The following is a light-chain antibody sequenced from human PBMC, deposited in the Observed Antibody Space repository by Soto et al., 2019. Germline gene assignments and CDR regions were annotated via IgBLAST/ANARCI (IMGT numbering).Light chain of an antibody. CDR1: RGIGST. CDR3: QQYGSSPMYT. V-gene: IGKV3-15*01. CDR2: DTS. Sequence: EVVMTQSPATLSVSPGERATLSCRASRGIGSTLAWYQQKPGQTPRLLIYDTSTRATGVPGRFIGSRSGTEFTLTITSLQSEDFAVYYCQQYGSSPMYTFGQGTKLEIK. J-gene: IGKJ2*01.